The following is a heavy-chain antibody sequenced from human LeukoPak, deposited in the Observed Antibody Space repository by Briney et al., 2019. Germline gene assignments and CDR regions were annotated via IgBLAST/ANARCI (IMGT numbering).Heavy chain of an antibody. V-gene: IGHV1-3*03. CDR2: INAGSGYT. CDR3: ARSIVRGSSWHFVY. CDR1: GYTFTSYA. J-gene: IGHJ4*02. D-gene: IGHD6-13*01. Sequence: GASVKVSCKASGYTFTSYAIHWVRQAPGQRLEWMGWINAGSGYTKYSQEFQGRVTITRDTSASTAYMELSSLRSEDMAAYYYARSIVRGSSWHFVYWGEGTLVTVSS.